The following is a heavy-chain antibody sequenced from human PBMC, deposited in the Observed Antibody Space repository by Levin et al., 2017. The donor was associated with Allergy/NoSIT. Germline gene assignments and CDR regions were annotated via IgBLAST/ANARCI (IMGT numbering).Heavy chain of an antibody. CDR2: ISYDGSNK. D-gene: IGHD1-1*01. Sequence: GESLKISCAASGFTFSSYAMHWDRQAPGKGLEWVAVISYDGSNKYYADSVKGRFTISRDNSKNTLYLQMNSLRAEDTAVYYCARARQLERQYYFDYWGQGTLVTVSS. J-gene: IGHJ4*02. CDR1: GFTFSSYA. V-gene: IGHV3-30-3*01. CDR3: ARARQLERQYYFDY.